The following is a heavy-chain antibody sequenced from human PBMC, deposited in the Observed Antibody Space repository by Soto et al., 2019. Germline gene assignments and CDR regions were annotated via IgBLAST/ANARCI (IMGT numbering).Heavy chain of an antibody. CDR2: IIPIFGTA. V-gene: IGHV1-69*12. CDR3: ARPVTYSNNWFDP. Sequence: QVQLVQSGAEVKKPGSSVKVSCKASGGTFSSYAISWVRQAPGQGLEWMGGIIPIFGTANYAQKFQGRVTITADESTSTAYMELSSMSAEDTAVYYCARPVTYSNNWFDPWGQGTLVTVSS. D-gene: IGHD4-17*01. J-gene: IGHJ5*02. CDR1: GGTFSSYA.